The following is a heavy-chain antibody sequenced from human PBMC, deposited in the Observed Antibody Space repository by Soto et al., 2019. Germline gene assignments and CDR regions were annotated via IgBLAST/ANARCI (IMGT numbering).Heavy chain of an antibody. J-gene: IGHJ6*03. CDR2: IYYSGST. V-gene: IGHV4-31*03. D-gene: IGHD3-3*01. CDR1: GGSISSGGYY. Sequence: QVQLQESGPGLVKPSQTLSLTCTVSGGSISSGGYYWSWIRQHPGKGLEWIGYIYYSGSTYYNPSLKSRVTISVDTSKHQFSLKLSSVTAADTAVYYCARGYYDFWSGSNHQKPNYYCYYYMDVWGKGTTVTVSS. CDR3: ARGYYDFWSGSNHQKPNYYCYYYMDV.